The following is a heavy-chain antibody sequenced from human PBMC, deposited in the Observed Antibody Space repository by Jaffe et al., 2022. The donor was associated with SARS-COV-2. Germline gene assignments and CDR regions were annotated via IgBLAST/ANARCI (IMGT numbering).Heavy chain of an antibody. J-gene: IGHJ6*02. CDR3: ARQNRFVNGWYAVGYNYYGLDV. CDR2: VYYSGST. D-gene: IGHD6-19*01. CDR1: GGSISSSYYY. V-gene: IGHV4-39*01. Sequence: QQQLQESGPGLVKPSETLSLTCTVSGGSISSSYYYWGWIRQPPGKGLEWIGNVYYSGSTYYNPSLKSRVTISVDTSKKQFSLKLTSVTAADTAVYYCARQNRFVNGWYAVGYNYYGLDVWGQGTTVTVSS.